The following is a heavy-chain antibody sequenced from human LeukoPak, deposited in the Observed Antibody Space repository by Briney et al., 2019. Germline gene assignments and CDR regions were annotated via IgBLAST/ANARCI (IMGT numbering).Heavy chain of an antibody. J-gene: IGHJ4*02. Sequence: GGSLRLSCAASGFTFSSYWMSWVRQAPGKGLEWVANIKQDGSEKYYVDSVKGRFTISRDNAKNSLYLQMNSLRAEDTAVYYCAKSMVRGVIINYYFDSWGQGTLVTVSS. V-gene: IGHV3-7*01. D-gene: IGHD3-10*01. CDR3: AKSMVRGVIINYYFDS. CDR1: GFTFSSYW. CDR2: IKQDGSEK.